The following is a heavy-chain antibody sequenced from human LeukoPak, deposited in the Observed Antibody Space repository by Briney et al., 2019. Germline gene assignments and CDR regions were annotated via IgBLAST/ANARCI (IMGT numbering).Heavy chain of an antibody. D-gene: IGHD2-2*01. CDR2: INWNGGST. Sequence: PGGSLRLSCAASGFTFDDYGMSWVRQAPGKGLEWVSGINWNGGSTGYADSVKGRFTISRDNAKNSLYLQMNSLRAEDTALYHCAREYCSSTSCLYGMDVWGQGTTVTVSS. J-gene: IGHJ6*02. CDR3: AREYCSSTSCLYGMDV. CDR1: GFTFDDYG. V-gene: IGHV3-20*01.